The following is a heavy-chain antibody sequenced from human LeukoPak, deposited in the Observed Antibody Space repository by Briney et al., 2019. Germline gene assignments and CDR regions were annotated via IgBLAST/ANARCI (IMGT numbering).Heavy chain of an antibody. J-gene: IGHJ5*02. CDR3: ARGGGYNWFDP. CDR2: INHSGST. Sequence: SETLSLTCAAYGGSFSGYYWSWIRQPPGKGLEWIGEINHSGSTNYNPSLKSRVTISVDTSKNQFSLKLRSVTAADTAVYYCARGGGYNWFDPWGQGTLVTVSS. V-gene: IGHV4-34*01. CDR1: GGSFSGYY.